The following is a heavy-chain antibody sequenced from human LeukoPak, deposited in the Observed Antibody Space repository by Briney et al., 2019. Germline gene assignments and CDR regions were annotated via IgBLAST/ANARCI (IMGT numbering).Heavy chain of an antibody. Sequence: GGSLRLSCAASGFTVSSNYMSWVRQAPGKGLEWVSVIYSGGSTYYADSVKGRFTISRDNSKNTLYLQMNSLRAEDTAVYYCAKDSGYLLVGATRGAFDIWGQGTMVTVSS. CDR1: GFTVSSNY. V-gene: IGHV3-66*01. J-gene: IGHJ3*02. D-gene: IGHD1-26*01. CDR3: AKDSGYLLVGATRGAFDI. CDR2: IYSGGST.